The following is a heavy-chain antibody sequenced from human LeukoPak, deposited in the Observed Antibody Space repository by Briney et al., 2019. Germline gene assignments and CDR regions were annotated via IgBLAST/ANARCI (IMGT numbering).Heavy chain of an antibody. Sequence: VASVKVSCKASGGTFSSYAISWVRQAPGQGLEWMGGIIPIFGTANYAQKFQGRVTITADKSTSTAYMELSSLRSEDTAVYYCAKDYRVYYYDSSGYSSGAFDIWGQGTMVTVSS. CDR2: IIPIFGTA. J-gene: IGHJ3*02. CDR3: AKDYRVYYYDSSGYSSGAFDI. D-gene: IGHD3-22*01. CDR1: GGTFSSYA. V-gene: IGHV1-69*06.